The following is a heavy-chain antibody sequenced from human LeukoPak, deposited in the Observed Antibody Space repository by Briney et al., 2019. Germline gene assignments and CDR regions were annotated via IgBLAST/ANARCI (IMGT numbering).Heavy chain of an antibody. CDR3: ARVVRRGIRVAAGTDYFDY. D-gene: IGHD6-13*01. V-gene: IGHV4-59*08. CDR1: GGSISSYY. J-gene: IGHJ4*02. CDR2: IYYSGST. Sequence: PSETLSLTCTVSGGSISSYYWSWIRQPPGKGLEWIGYIYYSGSTNYNPSLKSRVTISVDTSKNQFSLKLSSVTAADAAVYYCARVVRRGIRVAAGTDYFDYWGQGTLVTVSS.